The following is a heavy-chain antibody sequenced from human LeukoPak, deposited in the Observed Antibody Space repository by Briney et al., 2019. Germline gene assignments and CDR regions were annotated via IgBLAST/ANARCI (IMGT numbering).Heavy chain of an antibody. J-gene: IGHJ5*02. CDR3: ARGCIGGSCWSRNWFDP. V-gene: IGHV3-48*02. CDR2: ISTSGSTI. D-gene: IGHD2-15*01. CDR1: GFTFSTYT. Sequence: PGGSLRLSCAASGFTFSTYTMNWVRQAPGKGLEWVSFISTSGSTIHYGDSVRGRFTISRDDAKNSPSLQMNSLRDEDTAVYYCARGCIGGSCWSRNWFDPWGQGTLVTVSS.